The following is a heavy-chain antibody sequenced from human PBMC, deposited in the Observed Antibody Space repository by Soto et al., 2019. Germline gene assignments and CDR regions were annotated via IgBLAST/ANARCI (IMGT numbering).Heavy chain of an antibody. CDR2: ISTYNGNT. V-gene: IGHV1-18*01. J-gene: IGHJ4*02. CDR1: GYTFTSYG. Sequence: QVQLVHSGPEVKKPGASVKVSCKTSGYTFTSYGISWVRQAPGQGLEWMGWISTYNGNTNYTQKLQGRVTMTTDTSTSTAYMELRSLRSDDTAVYYCARDIVVVPAATPSFVDFWGQGTLVTVSS. D-gene: IGHD2-2*02. CDR3: ARDIVVVPAATPSFVDF.